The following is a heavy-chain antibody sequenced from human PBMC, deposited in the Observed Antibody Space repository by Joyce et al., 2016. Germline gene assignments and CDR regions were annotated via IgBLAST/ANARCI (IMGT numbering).Heavy chain of an antibody. D-gene: IGHD3-9*01. CDR3: ARDRRYYDILTGYYNY. CDR2: ISDYNGNT. V-gene: IGHV1-18*01. J-gene: IGHJ4*02. CDR1: GYTFTNYG. Sequence: QVQLVQSGGEVKKPGASVKVSCKASGYTFTNYGISWVRQAPGQGLEWMGWISDYNGNTKYAQKVQGRVTMTTDTSTSTAYMELRSLRSDDTAVYYCARDRRYYDILTGYYNYWGQGTLVSVSS.